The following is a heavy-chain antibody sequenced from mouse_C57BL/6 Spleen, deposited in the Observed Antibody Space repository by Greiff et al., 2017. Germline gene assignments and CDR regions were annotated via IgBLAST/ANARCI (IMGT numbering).Heavy chain of an antibody. CDR3: ARGDYGSSYDYAMDY. CDR2: INPSNGGT. J-gene: IGHJ4*01. CDR1: GYTFTSYW. Sequence: QVQLQQSGTELVKPGASVKLSCKASGYTFTSYWMHWVKQRPGQGLEWIGNINPSNGGTNYNEKFKSKATLTVDKSSSTAYMQLSSLTSEYSSVYYCARGDYGSSYDYAMDYWGQVTSVTVSS. V-gene: IGHV1-53*01. D-gene: IGHD1-1*01.